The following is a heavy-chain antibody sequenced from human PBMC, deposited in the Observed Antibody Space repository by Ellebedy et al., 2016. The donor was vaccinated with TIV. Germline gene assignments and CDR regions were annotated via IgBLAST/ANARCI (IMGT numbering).Heavy chain of an antibody. CDR3: ARGYYYDSSGYPTASLEYYFDY. CDR2: MNPDSGNT. D-gene: IGHD3-22*01. CDR1: VYTFTSYE. J-gene: IGHJ4*02. V-gene: IGHV1-8*01. Sequence: AASVKVSCKASVYTFTSYEVHWVRQATGPGLGWMGWMNPDSGNTGYAQKFQGRFTMTRNTSISTAYIELSSLRSEDTAVYYCARGYYYDSSGYPTASLEYYFDYWGQGTLVTVSS.